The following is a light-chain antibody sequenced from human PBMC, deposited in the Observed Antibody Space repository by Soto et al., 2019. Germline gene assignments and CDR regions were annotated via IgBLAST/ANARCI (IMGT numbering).Light chain of an antibody. V-gene: IGKV3-15*01. CDR1: QSISSN. CDR3: QQYNNWPFT. CDR2: GAS. Sequence: EIVMTQSPATLSVSPGERATLPCRASQSISSNLAWYQQKPGQAPRILIYGASTRATGIPVRFSGSGSGTEFTLTISSLQSEDFAFYFCQQYNNWPFTLGPGTKVDIK. J-gene: IGKJ3*01.